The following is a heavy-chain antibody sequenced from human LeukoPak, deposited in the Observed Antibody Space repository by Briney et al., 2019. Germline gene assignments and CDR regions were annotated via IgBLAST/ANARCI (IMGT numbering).Heavy chain of an antibody. J-gene: IGHJ4*01. Sequence: GASVKVSCKASGYTFTNFGVSWVRQAPGQGLEWMGWISAYNGNTDFAQKFQGRVTLTIETSTATAYMDLRSLKSDDTAVYYCARDRYSGAYSLDYWGHGTLVTVSS. CDR1: GYTFTNFG. V-gene: IGHV1-18*01. CDR3: ARDRYSGAYSLDY. CDR2: ISAYNGNT. D-gene: IGHD5-12*01.